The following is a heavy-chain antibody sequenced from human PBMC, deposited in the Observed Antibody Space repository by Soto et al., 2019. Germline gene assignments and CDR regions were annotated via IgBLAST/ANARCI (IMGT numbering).Heavy chain of an antibody. CDR2: ISIYNGNT. J-gene: IGHJ5*01. V-gene: IGHV1-18*01. Sequence: GASVKVSCKASGYRFTSYGINWVRQAPGQGLQWMGWISIYNGNTRYAQNFQGRVTLTRDTSTNTTYMDLRTLTSDDTAVYYCAREDTIYGVQMMNWFDSWCQGTRVTVCS. D-gene: IGHD3-3*01. CDR3: AREDTIYGVQMMNWFDS. CDR1: GYRFTSYG.